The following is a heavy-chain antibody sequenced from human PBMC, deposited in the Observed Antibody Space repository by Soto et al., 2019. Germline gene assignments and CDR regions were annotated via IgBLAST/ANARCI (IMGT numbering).Heavy chain of an antibody. Sequence: GSLRLSCAASGFTFSSYSMNWVRQAPGKGLEWVSYISSSSSTIYYADSVKGRFTISRDNAKNSLYLQMNSLRAEDTAVYYCARLVPLWLPYYFDYWGQGTLVTVSS. CDR3: ARLVPLWLPYYFDY. V-gene: IGHV3-48*01. CDR2: ISSSSSTI. CDR1: GFTFSSYS. D-gene: IGHD5-18*01. J-gene: IGHJ4*02.